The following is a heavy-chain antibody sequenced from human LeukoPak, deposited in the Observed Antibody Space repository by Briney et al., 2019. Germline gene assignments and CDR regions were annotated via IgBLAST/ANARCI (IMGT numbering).Heavy chain of an antibody. CDR1: GFTFSSYA. V-gene: IGHV3-23*01. Sequence: GGSLRLSCAASGFTFSSYAMSWVRQAPGKGLEWVSAISGSGGSTYYADSVKGRFTISRDNPKNTLYLQMNSLRAEDRAVYYCAKGVPAMVRFFDYWGQGTLVTVSS. CDR3: AKGVPAMVRFFDY. CDR2: ISGSGGST. D-gene: IGHD5-18*01. J-gene: IGHJ4*02.